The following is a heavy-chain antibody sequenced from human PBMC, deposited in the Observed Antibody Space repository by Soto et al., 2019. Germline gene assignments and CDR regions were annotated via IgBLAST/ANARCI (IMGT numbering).Heavy chain of an antibody. CDR1: GFSFSYHY. CDR3: ARAGIYCGGDCFFGAFEI. J-gene: IGHJ3*02. V-gene: IGHV3-11*06. Sequence: PGGSLRLSCGASGFSFSYHYMTWIRQAPGKGLEWVSYISSTSAYTKYADSVKGRFTISRDNAKNSLYLQMNSLRAEDTAVYYCARAGIYCGGDCFFGAFEIWGRGTVVTVSP. D-gene: IGHD2-21*02. CDR2: ISSTSAYT.